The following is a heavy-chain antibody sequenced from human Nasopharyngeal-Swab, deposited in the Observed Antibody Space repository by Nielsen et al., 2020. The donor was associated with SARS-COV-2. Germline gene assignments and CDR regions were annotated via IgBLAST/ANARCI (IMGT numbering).Heavy chain of an antibody. CDR1: GYTFTSYG. CDR3: ARDPEGDTDFDY. J-gene: IGHJ4*02. CDR2: IGVYKGET. D-gene: IGHD1-14*01. Sequence: ASVNVSCKASGYTFTSYGISWVRQAPGQGLEWIGWIGVYKGETNYAQKFRDRITMTTDRSTSTAYMELRTLRSDDTAVYYCARDPEGDTDFDYWGQGTLVTVSS. V-gene: IGHV1-18*04.